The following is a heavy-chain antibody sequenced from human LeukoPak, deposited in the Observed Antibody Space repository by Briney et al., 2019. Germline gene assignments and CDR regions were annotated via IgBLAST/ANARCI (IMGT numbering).Heavy chain of an antibody. CDR1: GYSISSCYY. D-gene: IGHD3-10*01. Sequence: PSETLSLTCTVSGYSISSCYYWGWIRQPPGKGLGWSGSIYHSGSTYYNPSLKSRVTISVDTSKNQFSLKLSSVTAADTAVYYCERERRGDYAFDIWGQGTMVTVSS. CDR2: IYHSGST. CDR3: ERERRGDYAFDI. V-gene: IGHV4-38-2*02. J-gene: IGHJ3*02.